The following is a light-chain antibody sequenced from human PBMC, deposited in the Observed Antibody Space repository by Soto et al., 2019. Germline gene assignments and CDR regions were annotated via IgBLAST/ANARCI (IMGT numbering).Light chain of an antibody. V-gene: IGKV1-39*01. CDR2: AAS. CDR3: QQSDTLPYT. Sequence: DIQMTQSPSSLSASVGDRVTITCRASQTITRFLNWYQHQPGKAPKFLISAASNLQNGVPSRFSGSGSGTDFSLTIGSLQPEDFATYYCQQSDTLPYTFGQGTKLDIK. CDR1: QTITRF. J-gene: IGKJ2*01.